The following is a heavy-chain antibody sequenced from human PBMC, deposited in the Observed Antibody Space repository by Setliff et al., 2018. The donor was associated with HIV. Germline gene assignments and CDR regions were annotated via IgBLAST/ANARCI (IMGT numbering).Heavy chain of an antibody. CDR1: GFSLATDGVA. CDR3: AHYVLYPYDAFDL. Sequence: SGPTLVNPTQTLTLTCDFSGFSLATDGVAVGWIRQPPGKGPEWLALIYWDGDKRYNPSLKDRLTITRDTSKNQVILTMTNVDPADTATYYCAHYVLYPYDAFDLWGQGTMVTVSS. D-gene: IGHD2-2*02. V-gene: IGHV2-5*02. CDR2: IYWDGDK. J-gene: IGHJ3*01.